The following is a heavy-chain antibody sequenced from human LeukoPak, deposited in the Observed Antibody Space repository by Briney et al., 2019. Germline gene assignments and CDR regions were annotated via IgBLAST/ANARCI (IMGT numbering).Heavy chain of an antibody. D-gene: IGHD2-21*02. CDR3: SRDSLSSCGGDCYSGLDV. CDR1: GFTFNTYA. J-gene: IGHJ6*02. CDR2: ISSAGTTK. V-gene: IGHV3-30-3*01. Sequence: PGTSLRLSCAASGFTFNTYAMHWVRQAAGMRLEWVAVISSAGTTKYYADSVKGRFTISRDNAKNTLYLQMNSLRAEDTAVYYCSRDSLSSCGGDCYSGLDVWGQGTTVTVSS.